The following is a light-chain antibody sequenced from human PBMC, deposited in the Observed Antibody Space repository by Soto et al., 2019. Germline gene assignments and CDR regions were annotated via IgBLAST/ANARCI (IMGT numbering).Light chain of an antibody. CDR1: QSLLYNNTYNY. Sequence: IVMTQSPLSLPVTPGEPASISCRSSQSLLYNNTYNYLDWYVQKPGQSPXLLIYFGSNRAPGVPDRFSGSGSGTDFTLKINRVEAEDVGTYYCMQALQSLTFGQGTRLEIK. CDR3: MQALQSLT. J-gene: IGKJ5*01. CDR2: FGS. V-gene: IGKV2-28*01.